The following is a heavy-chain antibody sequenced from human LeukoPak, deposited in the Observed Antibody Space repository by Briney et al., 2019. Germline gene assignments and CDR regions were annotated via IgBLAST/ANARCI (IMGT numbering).Heavy chain of an antibody. CDR2: ISSRSSYI. CDR1: EFTFSSYT. V-gene: IGHV3-21*06. D-gene: IGHD1-1*01. CDR3: ARVGYPDDAFDI. Sequence: GGSLRLSCAASEFTFSSYTMNWVRQAPGKGLEWVSSISSRSSYIYYADSVKGRFTTSRDNAKNSLYLQMNSLRAEDTAVYYCARVGYPDDAFDIWGQGTMVTVSS. J-gene: IGHJ3*02.